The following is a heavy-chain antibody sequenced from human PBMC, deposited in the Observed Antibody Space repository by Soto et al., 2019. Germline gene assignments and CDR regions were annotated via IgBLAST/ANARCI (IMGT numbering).Heavy chain of an antibody. J-gene: IGHJ5*01. V-gene: IGHV3-23*01. D-gene: IGHD3-22*01. CDR3: AKLTYPSDSTGYYYERVSGWIDS. CDR2: ISASGGTA. CDR1: GFTFSSYA. Sequence: EVQLLESGGGLIQPGGSLRLSCAASGFTFSSYAMSWVRQAPGKGLEWVSGISASGGTANLADSVEGRCTISRDNSKRTLYMQMNSLRAEDTAVYYCAKLTYPSDSTGYYYERVSGWIDSWGQGTLVTVSS.